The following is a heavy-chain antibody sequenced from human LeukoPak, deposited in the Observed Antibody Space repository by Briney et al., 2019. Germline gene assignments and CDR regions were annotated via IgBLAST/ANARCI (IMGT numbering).Heavy chain of an antibody. CDR3: ASTTTVTTFSPVDAFDI. CDR1: GFTFSSYW. CDR2: ISSSSSYI. V-gene: IGHV3-21*01. D-gene: IGHD4-17*01. Sequence: GGSLRLSCAASGFTFSSYWMHWVRQAPGKGLEWVSSISSSSSYIYYADSVKGRFTISRDNAKNSLYLQMNSLRAEDTAVYYCASTTTVTTFSPVDAFDIWGQGTMVTVSS. J-gene: IGHJ3*02.